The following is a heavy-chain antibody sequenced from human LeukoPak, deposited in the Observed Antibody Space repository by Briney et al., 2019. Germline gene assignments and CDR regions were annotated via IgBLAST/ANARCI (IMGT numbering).Heavy chain of an antibody. Sequence: SETLSLTCTVSGGSISSYYWSWIRQPPGKGLEWIGYIYYSGSTNYNPSLKSRVTISVDTSKNQFSLKLSSVTAADTAVYYCARVSWDTALDYWGQGTLVTVSS. CDR3: ARVSWDTALDY. V-gene: IGHV4-59*01. D-gene: IGHD5-18*01. J-gene: IGHJ4*02. CDR2: IYYSGST. CDR1: GGSISSYY.